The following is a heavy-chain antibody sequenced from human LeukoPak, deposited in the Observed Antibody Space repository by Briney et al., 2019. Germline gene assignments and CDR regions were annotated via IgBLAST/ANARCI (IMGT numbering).Heavy chain of an antibody. Sequence: MAGGSLRLSCAASGFTFSDYYMSWIRQAPGKGLEWVSYISSSGSTIYYADSVKGRFTISRDNAKNSLYLQMNSLRAEDTAVYYCARGPEGDYVGLNYYYYGMDVWGQGTTVTVSS. J-gene: IGHJ6*02. D-gene: IGHD4-17*01. CDR3: ARGPEGDYVGLNYYYYGMDV. V-gene: IGHV3-11*01. CDR1: GFTFSDYY. CDR2: ISSSGSTI.